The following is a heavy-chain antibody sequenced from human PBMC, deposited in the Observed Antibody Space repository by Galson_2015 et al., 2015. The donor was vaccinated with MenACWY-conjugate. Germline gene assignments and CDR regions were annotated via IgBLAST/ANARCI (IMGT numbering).Heavy chain of an antibody. CDR2: ISSSSSTI. CDR1: GFTFSSYS. V-gene: IGHV3-48*04. CDR3: ARGGRGYSYGLGY. Sequence: SLRLSCAASGFTFSSYSMNRVRQAPGKGLEWVSYISSSSSTIYYADSVKGRFTISRDNAKNSLYLRMNSLRAEDTAVYYCARGGRGYSYGLGYWGQGTLVTVSS. D-gene: IGHD5-18*01. J-gene: IGHJ4*02.